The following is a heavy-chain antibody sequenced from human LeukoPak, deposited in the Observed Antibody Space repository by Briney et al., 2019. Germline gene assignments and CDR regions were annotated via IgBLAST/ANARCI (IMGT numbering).Heavy chain of an antibody. CDR1: GFTFSSYA. CDR3: ARGTMTTVTG. CDR2: ISYDGSNK. J-gene: IGHJ4*02. V-gene: IGHV3-30*04. D-gene: IGHD4-17*01. Sequence: PGRSLRLSSAASGFTFSSYAMHWVRQAPGKGLEWVAVISYDGSNKYYADSVKGRFTISRDNSKNTLYLQMNSLRAEDTAVYYCARGTMTTVTGWGQGTLVTVSS.